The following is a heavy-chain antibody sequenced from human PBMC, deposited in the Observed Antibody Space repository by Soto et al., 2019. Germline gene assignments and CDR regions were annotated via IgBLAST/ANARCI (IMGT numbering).Heavy chain of an antibody. CDR1: GFTFSNAW. D-gene: IGHD2-2*01. V-gene: IGHV3-15*01. CDR2: IKSKTDDGTT. Sequence: GGSLRLSCTVSGFTFSNAWMTWVRQAPGKGLEWVSRIKSKTDDGTTDYAAPVKGRFTISRDDSRNTLYLQMNSLKTEDTAVYYCTTDSSSWAYYYYYGMDVWGQGTTVTVSS. CDR3: TTDSSSWAYYYYYGMDV. J-gene: IGHJ6*02.